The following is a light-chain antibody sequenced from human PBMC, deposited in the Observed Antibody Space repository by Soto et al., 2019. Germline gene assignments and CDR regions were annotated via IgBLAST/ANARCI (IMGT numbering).Light chain of an antibody. CDR2: DVT. CDR3: SSYEGRYSWV. V-gene: IGLV2-11*01. Sequence: QSALTQPRSVSGSPGQSVTISCTGTSSDVGGYDYVSWFQQHPGKVPKLMIYDVTKRPSGVADRFSGSKSGNTASLTISGLQADDEADYYCSSYEGRYSWVFGGGTQLTVL. J-gene: IGLJ3*02. CDR1: SSDVGGYDY.